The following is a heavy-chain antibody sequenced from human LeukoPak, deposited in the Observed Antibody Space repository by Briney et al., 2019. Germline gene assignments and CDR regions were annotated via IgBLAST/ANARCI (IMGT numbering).Heavy chain of an antibody. CDR1: GFTFSSYI. D-gene: IGHD3-22*01. CDR3: ARVSDSTPDEGS. V-gene: IGHV3-21*01. J-gene: IGHJ5*01. Sequence: PGGSLRLSCAASGFTFSSYIMNWVRQAPGKGLEWVSSISPSGSHKYYADSVKGRFTISRDNAKNSVSLQMNSLRAEHTAVYYCARVSDSTPDEGSWGQGTLVTVSS. CDR2: ISPSGSHK.